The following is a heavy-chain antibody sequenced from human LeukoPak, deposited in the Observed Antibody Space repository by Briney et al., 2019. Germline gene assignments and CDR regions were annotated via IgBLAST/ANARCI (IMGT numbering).Heavy chain of an antibody. CDR3: AIHDYLAY. J-gene: IGHJ4*02. Sequence: GGSLRLSCAVSGFTVSGNYMSWVRQAPGKGLEWVSLIYSGGSTYYTDSVKGRFTISRDNSKNTVYLQMNSLRAEDTAVYYCAIHDYLAYWGQGTLVTVSS. V-gene: IGHV3-53*01. CDR2: IYSGGST. CDR1: GFTVSGNY.